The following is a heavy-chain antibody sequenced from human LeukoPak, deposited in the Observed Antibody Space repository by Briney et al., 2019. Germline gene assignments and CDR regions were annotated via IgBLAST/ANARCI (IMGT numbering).Heavy chain of an antibody. D-gene: IGHD6-13*01. CDR1: GFTFSSYA. Sequence: GGSLRLSCAASGFTFSSYAMSWVRQAPGKGLEWVSAICGSGGSTYYADSVKGRFTISRDHSKNTPYMQMNRLRAEDPAVYYCSNLPGYSSSWYPCDYWGQGTLVSLSS. CDR3: SNLPGYSSSWYPCDY. J-gene: IGHJ4*02. CDR2: ICGSGGST. V-gene: IGHV3-23*01.